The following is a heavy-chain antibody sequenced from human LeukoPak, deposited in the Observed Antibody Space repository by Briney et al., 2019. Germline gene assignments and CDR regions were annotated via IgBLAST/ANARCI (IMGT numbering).Heavy chain of an antibody. CDR3: ARALYSSSWSGGLDY. CDR1: GFTFSSYA. Sequence: PGRSLRLSCAVSGFTFSSYAMHWVRQAPGKGLEWVAVISYDGSNKYYADSVKGRFTISRDNSKNTLYLQMNSLRAEDTAVYYCARALYSSSWSGGLDYWGQGTLVTVSS. J-gene: IGHJ4*02. D-gene: IGHD6-13*01. CDR2: ISYDGSNK. V-gene: IGHV3-30-3*01.